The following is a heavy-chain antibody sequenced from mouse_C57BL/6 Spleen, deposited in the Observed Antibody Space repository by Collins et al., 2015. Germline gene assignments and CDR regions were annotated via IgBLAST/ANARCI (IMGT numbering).Heavy chain of an antibody. CDR3: ARPRHGYYGSTIYYAMDY. D-gene: IGHD1-1*01. Sequence: QVQLQQPGAELVRPGSSVKLSCKASGYTFTSYWMHWVKQRPIQGLEWIGNIDPSDSYTNYNQKFKGKSTLTVDKSSSTAYMQLSSLTSEDSAVYYCARPRHGYYGSTIYYAMDYWGQGTSVTVSS. V-gene: IGHV1-52*01. CDR2: IDPSDSYT. J-gene: IGHJ4*01. CDR1: GYTFTSYW.